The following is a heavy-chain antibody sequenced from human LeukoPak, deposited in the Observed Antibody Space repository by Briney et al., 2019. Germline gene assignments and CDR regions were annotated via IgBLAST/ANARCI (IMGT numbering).Heavy chain of an antibody. J-gene: IGHJ4*02. D-gene: IGHD6-19*01. V-gene: IGHV4-30-4*08. Sequence: PSQTLSLTCTVSGGSISSGDYYWSWIRQPPGKGLEWIGYIYYSGSTYYNPSLKSRVTISVDTSKNQFSLKLSSVTAADTAVYYCARDFSDWSYFDYWGQGTLVTVSS. CDR3: ARDFSDWSYFDY. CDR1: GGSISSGDYY. CDR2: IYYSGST.